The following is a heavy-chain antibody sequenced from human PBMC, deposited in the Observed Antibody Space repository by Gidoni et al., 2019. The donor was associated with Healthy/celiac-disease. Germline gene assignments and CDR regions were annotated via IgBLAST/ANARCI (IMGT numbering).Heavy chain of an antibody. CDR3: ARGQNGELLISFDY. Sequence: EVQLVESGGGLVKPGGSLRLSCAASGFTFSSYSLSWVRQAPGKGLGWVSSISSSSSYIYYADSVKGRFTISRDNAKNSLYLQMNSLRAEDTAVYYCARGQNGELLISFDYWGQGTLVTVSS. D-gene: IGHD3-10*01. V-gene: IGHV3-21*01. CDR1: GFTFSSYS. J-gene: IGHJ4*02. CDR2: ISSSSSYI.